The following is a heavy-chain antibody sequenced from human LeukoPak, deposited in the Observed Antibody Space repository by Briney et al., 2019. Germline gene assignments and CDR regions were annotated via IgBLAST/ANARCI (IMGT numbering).Heavy chain of an antibody. D-gene: IGHD2-2*01. CDR1: GFTFSNYW. CDR2: IKQDESDK. V-gene: IGHV3-7*05. J-gene: IGHJ6*02. CDR3: ARDNRDIAVVPAAMGDYYYYGMDV. Sequence: GGSLSLSCAASGFTFSNYWMSWVRQAPGKGLEWVASIKQDESDKYYVGSVKGRFTISRDNAKKALCLQMNSLRAEDTAVYYCARDNRDIAVVPAAMGDYYYYGMDVWGQGTTVTVSS.